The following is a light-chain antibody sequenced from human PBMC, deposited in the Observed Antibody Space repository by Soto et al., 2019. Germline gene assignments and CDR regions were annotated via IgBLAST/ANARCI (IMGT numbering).Light chain of an antibody. CDR1: QSLLHSNGYNY. Sequence: TVITQTTLSLPVTPGEPASISCRSSQSLLHSNGYNYLDWYLQKPGQSPQLLIYLGSNRASGVPDRFSGSGSGTDFTLKISRVEAEDVGVYYCMQALQTPFTFGPGTKVDIK. V-gene: IGKV2-28*01. J-gene: IGKJ3*01. CDR2: LGS. CDR3: MQALQTPFT.